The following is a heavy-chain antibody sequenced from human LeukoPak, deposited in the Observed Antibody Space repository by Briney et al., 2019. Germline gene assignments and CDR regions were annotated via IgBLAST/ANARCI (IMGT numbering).Heavy chain of an antibody. D-gene: IGHD4-17*01. Sequence: ASVKVPCKASGYPFTSYYMHWVRQAPGQGLGWMGIINPSGSSTSYAQKFQGRVTMTRDTSTSTVYMELSSLRSEDTAVYYCARSYGDFDYWGQGTLVTVSS. CDR3: ARSYGDFDY. CDR2: INPSGSST. V-gene: IGHV1-46*01. J-gene: IGHJ4*02. CDR1: GYPFTSYY.